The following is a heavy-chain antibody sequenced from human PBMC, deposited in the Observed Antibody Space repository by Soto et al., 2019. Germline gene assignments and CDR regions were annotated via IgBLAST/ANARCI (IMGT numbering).Heavy chain of an antibody. V-gene: IGHV1-2*02. J-gene: IGHJ4*02. CDR3: ARDTVAGNYFDY. CDR2: INPNSGGT. CDR1: GYTFTGCY. D-gene: IGHD6-19*01. Sequence: ASVKVSCKASGYTFTGCYMHWVRQAPGQGLEWMGWINPNSGGTNYAQKFQGRVTMTRDTSISTAYMELSRLRSDDTAVYYCARDTVAGNYFDYWGQGTLVTVSS.